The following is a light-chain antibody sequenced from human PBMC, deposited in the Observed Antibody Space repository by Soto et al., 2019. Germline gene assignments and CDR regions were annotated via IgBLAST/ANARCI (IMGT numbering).Light chain of an antibody. Sequence: DIQMTQSPSSLSASVGDRVAITCRASHDIRLDLAWYHQSPGKAPKRLTWAVTNLQNGVPSRFSGRGSGTEFTLIISSLEPEDFATYYCLQHHSHPLTFGPGTKVDI. J-gene: IGKJ3*01. V-gene: IGKV1-17*01. CDR2: AVT. CDR3: LQHHSHPLT. CDR1: HDIRLD.